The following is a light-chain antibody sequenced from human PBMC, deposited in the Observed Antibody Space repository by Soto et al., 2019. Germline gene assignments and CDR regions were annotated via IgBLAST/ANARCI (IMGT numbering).Light chain of an antibody. CDR3: SLYTSSFTVI. J-gene: IGLJ2*01. Sequence: QSALTQPPSVSGSPGQSVTISCTGTSSDVGNYNRVSWYQQPPGTAPKLVIYEVSNRPSGVPDRFSGSKSGNTASLTISELQAEDEGDYYCSLYTSSFTVIFGGGTKLTVL. CDR1: SSDVGNYNR. CDR2: EVS. V-gene: IGLV2-18*01.